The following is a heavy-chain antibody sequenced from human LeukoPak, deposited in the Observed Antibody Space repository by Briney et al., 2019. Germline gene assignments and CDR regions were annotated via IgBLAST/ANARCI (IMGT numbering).Heavy chain of an antibody. CDR1: GFTFSTYS. V-gene: IGHV3-21*01. CDR2: ISSSSRYI. D-gene: IGHD6-13*01. Sequence: GGSLRLSCSASGFTFSTYSMNWVRQAPGKGLEWVSSISSSSRYIYYADSVKGRFTISRDNAKNSLYLQMNSLRAEDTAVYYCARIAAGILRYMDVWGKGTTVTVSS. J-gene: IGHJ6*03. CDR3: ARIAAGILRYMDV.